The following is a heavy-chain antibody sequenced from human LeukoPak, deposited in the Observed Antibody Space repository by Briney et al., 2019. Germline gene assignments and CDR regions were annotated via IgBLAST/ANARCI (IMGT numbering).Heavy chain of an antibody. J-gene: IGHJ4*02. CDR2: IYSGDST. CDR3: AKDRPYSNYAIDY. CDR1: GFSVNNNY. V-gene: IGHV3-53*01. D-gene: IGHD4-11*01. Sequence: GGSLRLSCAASGFSVNNNYMNWVRQAPGKGLEWVSLIYSGDSTYYADSVKGRFTISRDNSENTLYLQMNSLRAEDTAVYYCAKDRPYSNYAIDYWGQGTLVTVSS.